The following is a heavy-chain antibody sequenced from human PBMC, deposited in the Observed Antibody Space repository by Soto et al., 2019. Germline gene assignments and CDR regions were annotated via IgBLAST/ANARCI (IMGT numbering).Heavy chain of an antibody. V-gene: IGHV3-53*01. CDR3: ARFFPSNPFDY. CDR2: IYSGGST. CDR1: GITVSSNY. Sequence: GALRLSCAASGITVSSNYMSWVRQAPGKGRELVSVIYSGGSTYYADSVKGRITISRDNSKNTLYIQMNSLRAEDTAVYYCARFFPSNPFDYWGQGTLVTVSS. J-gene: IGHJ4*02.